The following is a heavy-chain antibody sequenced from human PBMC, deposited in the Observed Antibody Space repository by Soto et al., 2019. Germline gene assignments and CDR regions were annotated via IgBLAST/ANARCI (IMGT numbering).Heavy chain of an antibody. J-gene: IGHJ6*02. CDR3: VPDYFHYGMDV. CDR2: ISWSSGSI. Sequence: GGSLRLSCAASGFTFDDYAMHWVRQAPGKGLEWVSGISWSSGSIDYADSVKGRFTISRDNAKNSLYLQMNSLKAEDTALYYCVPDYFHYGMDVWGQGNTVTVSS. V-gene: IGHV3-9*01. CDR1: GFTFDDYA.